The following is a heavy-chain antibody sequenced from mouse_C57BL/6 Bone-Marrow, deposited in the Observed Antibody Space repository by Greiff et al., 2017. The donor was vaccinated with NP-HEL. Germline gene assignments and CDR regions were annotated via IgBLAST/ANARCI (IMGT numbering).Heavy chain of an antibody. CDR3: APFYYGTPFAY. D-gene: IGHD2-1*01. Sequence: QVQLQQSGPELVKPGASVKISCKASGYAFSSSWMNWVKQRPGKGLEWIGRIYPGDGDTNYNGKFKGKATLTADKSSSTAYMQLSSLTSEDSAVYFCAPFYYGTPFAYWGQGTLVTVSA. J-gene: IGHJ3*01. V-gene: IGHV1-82*01. CDR2: IYPGDGDT. CDR1: GYAFSSSW.